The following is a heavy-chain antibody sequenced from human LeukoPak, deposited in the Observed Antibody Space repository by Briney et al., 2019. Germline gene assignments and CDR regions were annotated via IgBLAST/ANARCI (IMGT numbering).Heavy chain of an antibody. Sequence: ASVKVSCKASGGTFSSYAISWVRQAPGQGLEWMGGIIPIFGTANYAQKFQGRVTITTDESTSTAYMELSSLRSEDTAVYYCARDMNYDFWSGYGYWGQGTLVTVSS. CDR2: IIPIFGTA. CDR3: ARDMNYDFWSGYGY. J-gene: IGHJ4*02. D-gene: IGHD3-3*01. CDR1: GGTFSSYA. V-gene: IGHV1-69*05.